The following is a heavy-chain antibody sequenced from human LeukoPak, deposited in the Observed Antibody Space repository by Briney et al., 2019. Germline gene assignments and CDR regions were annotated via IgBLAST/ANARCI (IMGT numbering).Heavy chain of an antibody. Sequence: SGGSLRLSCAASGFTFSNYAMNWVRQAPGKGLEWVPSISSSSSYIYYTDSVKGRFTISRDNAKNSLYLQMNSLRSEDTAVYYCARLGRPLRRLGAGPNILTGYDYWGQGTLVTVSS. D-gene: IGHD3-9*01. CDR3: ARLGRPLRRLGAGPNILTGYDY. CDR2: ISSSSSYI. J-gene: IGHJ4*02. CDR1: GFTFSNYA. V-gene: IGHV3-21*04.